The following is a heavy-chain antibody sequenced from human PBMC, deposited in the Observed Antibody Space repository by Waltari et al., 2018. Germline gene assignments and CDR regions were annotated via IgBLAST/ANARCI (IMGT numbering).Heavy chain of an antibody. V-gene: IGHV4-39*01. J-gene: IGHJ4*02. CDR3: ATLPNVGRFLYFFDH. Sequence: QLQLQESGPGLVKPSETLSLTCTVSGASISTTTYYWGWIRPPPGKGLEWIGSMYYTGSTYYNPSLKSRVTMSVDTSKNQLSLKLSSVTAADTAVYYCATLPNVGRFLYFFDHWGQGTLVTVSS. D-gene: IGHD1-26*01. CDR1: GASISTTTYY. CDR2: MYYTGST.